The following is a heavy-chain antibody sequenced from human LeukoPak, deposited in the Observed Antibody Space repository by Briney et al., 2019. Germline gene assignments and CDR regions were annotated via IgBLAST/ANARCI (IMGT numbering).Heavy chain of an antibody. V-gene: IGHV1-18*01. D-gene: IGHD4-17*01. Sequence: ASVTVSCKASGGTFRSSAITWVRQAPGQGLGWMGWISAYNGNTNYAQKLQGRVTMTTDTSTSTAYMELRSLRSDDTAVYYCARGDYGDSDDYWGQGTLVTVSS. CDR3: ARGDYGDSDDY. J-gene: IGHJ4*02. CDR1: GGTFRSSA. CDR2: ISAYNGNT.